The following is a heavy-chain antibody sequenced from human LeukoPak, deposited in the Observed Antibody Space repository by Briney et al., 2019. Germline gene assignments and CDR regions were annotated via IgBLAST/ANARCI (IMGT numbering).Heavy chain of an antibody. Sequence: ASVKVSCKASGFTFTSYAINWVRQAPGQGLEWMGWMNPNSGNTGYAQKFHGRVTMTRNTSISTAYMELSSLRSEDTAVCYCARDPRVLGFDPWGQGTLVTVSS. CDR1: GFTFTSYA. CDR2: MNPNSGNT. J-gene: IGHJ5*02. CDR3: ARDPRVLGFDP. V-gene: IGHV1-8*02.